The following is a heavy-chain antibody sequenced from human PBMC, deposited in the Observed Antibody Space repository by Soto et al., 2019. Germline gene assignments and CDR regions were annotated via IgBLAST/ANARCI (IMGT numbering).Heavy chain of an antibody. Sequence: SETLSLTCTVSGGSISSYYWSWIRQPPGKGLEWIGYFYYSGSTNYNPSLKSRVTISVDTSKNQFSLKLSSVTAADTAMYYCARHRGDAFDIWGQGTMVTVSS. CDR3: ARHRGDAFDI. J-gene: IGHJ3*02. CDR2: FYYSGST. CDR1: GGSISSYY. D-gene: IGHD3-10*01. V-gene: IGHV4-59*08.